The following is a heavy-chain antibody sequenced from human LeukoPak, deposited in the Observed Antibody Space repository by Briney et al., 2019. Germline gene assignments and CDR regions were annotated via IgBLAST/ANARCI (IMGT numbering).Heavy chain of an antibody. CDR3: ARDPAYCGGDCYSVYQDAFDI. V-gene: IGHV3-21*01. J-gene: IGHJ3*02. Sequence: GGSLRLSCAASGFTFSSCSMYWVRQAPGKGLEWVSSISSSSGSIYYADSVKGRFTISRDNAKNSLFLQMSSLRAEDTAVYWCARDPAYCGGDCYSVYQDAFDIWGQGTRVTVSS. D-gene: IGHD2-21*02. CDR2: ISSSSGSI. CDR1: GFTFSSCS.